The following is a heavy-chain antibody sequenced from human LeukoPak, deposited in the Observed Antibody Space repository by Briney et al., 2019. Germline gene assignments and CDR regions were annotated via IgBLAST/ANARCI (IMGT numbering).Heavy chain of an antibody. CDR2: IYYSGST. V-gene: IGHV4-59*08. D-gene: IGHD3-10*01. J-gene: IGHJ4*02. CDR3: ARHPYGLFYYFDY. Sequence: PSETLSLTCAVYGGSFSGYYWSWIRQPPGKGLEWIGYIYYSGSTNYNPSLKSRVTISVDTSKNQFSLKLRSVTAADTAVYYCARHPYGLFYYFDYWGQGTLVTVSS. CDR1: GGSFSGYY.